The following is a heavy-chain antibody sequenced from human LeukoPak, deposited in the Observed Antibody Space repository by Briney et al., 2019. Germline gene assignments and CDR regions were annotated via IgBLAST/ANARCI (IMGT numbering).Heavy chain of an antibody. CDR3: AKDSEQLVPRYTYGMDV. J-gene: IGHJ6*02. V-gene: IGHV3-9*01. Sequence: GGSLRLSCAASGFTFDDYAMHWVRQAPGKGLEWVSGISWNSGGIGYADSVKGRFTISRDNAKNSLYLQMNSLRAEDTALYYCAKDSEQLVPRYTYGMDVWGQGTTVTVSS. CDR2: ISWNSGGI. CDR1: GFTFDDYA. D-gene: IGHD6-13*01.